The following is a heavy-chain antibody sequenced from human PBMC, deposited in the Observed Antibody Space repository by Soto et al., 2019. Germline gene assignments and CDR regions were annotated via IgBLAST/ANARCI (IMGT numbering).Heavy chain of an antibody. CDR3: ASGRLRRGYFDY. V-gene: IGHV3-49*03. Sequence: SLRLSCAASGFSFGDYAMSWFRQAPGKGLEWVGFIRSKAYGATTDYAASVKGSFTISRDDSKSIAYLQMNSLRAEDTAVYYCASGRLRRGYFDYWGQGTLVTVSS. J-gene: IGHJ4*02. CDR2: IRSKAYGATT. D-gene: IGHD4-17*01. CDR1: GFSFGDYA.